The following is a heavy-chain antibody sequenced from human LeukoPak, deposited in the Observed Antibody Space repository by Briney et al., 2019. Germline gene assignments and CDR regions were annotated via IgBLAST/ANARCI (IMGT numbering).Heavy chain of an antibody. CDR3: ARRARYCSSGRCYSWFDP. Sequence: PGGSLRLSCAASGFTFRSYWMSWVRQAPGKGLEWVANMKLDGSEEYYVDSVKGRFTISSDNAKNSLYLQMNSLRVDETAVYYCARRARYCSSGRCYSWFDPWGQGTLVTVSS. CDR1: GFTFRSYW. CDR2: MKLDGSEE. J-gene: IGHJ5*02. V-gene: IGHV3-7*01. D-gene: IGHD2-15*01.